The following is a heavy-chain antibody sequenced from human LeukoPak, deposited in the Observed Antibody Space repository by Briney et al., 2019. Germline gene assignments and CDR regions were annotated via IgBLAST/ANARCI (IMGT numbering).Heavy chain of an antibody. CDR3: ARALVQPSGAFDI. V-gene: IGHV1-2*06. J-gene: IGHJ3*02. Sequence: ASVKVSCKASGYTFTGYYMHWVRQAPGQGLEWMGRINPNSGGTNYAQKFQGRVTMTRDESTSTAYMELSSLRSEDTAVYYCARALVQPSGAFDIWGQGTMVTVSS. D-gene: IGHD3-16*02. CDR1: GYTFTGYY. CDR2: INPNSGGT.